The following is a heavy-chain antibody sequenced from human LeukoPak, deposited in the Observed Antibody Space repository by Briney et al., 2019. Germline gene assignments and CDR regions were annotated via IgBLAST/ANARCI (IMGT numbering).Heavy chain of an antibody. D-gene: IGHD4-11*01. CDR1: GGSISSYY. CDR3: ARDRVRGNSNPFFDY. CDR2: IYYSGST. J-gene: IGHJ4*02. V-gene: IGHV4-59*01. Sequence: SETLSLTCTVSGGSISSYYWSWIRQPPGKGLEWIGYIYYSGSTNYNPSLKSRVTISVDTSKNQFSLKLSSVTAADTAVYYCARDRVRGNSNPFFDYWGQGTLVTVSS.